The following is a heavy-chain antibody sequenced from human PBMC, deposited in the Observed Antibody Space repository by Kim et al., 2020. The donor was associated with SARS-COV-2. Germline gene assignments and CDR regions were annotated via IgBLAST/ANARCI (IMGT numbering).Heavy chain of an antibody. Sequence: TDYAAHGKGRFTISREDSKNTLYLQMNSLKTEDTAVYYCTTDLGSGSFDYWGQGTLVTVSS. CDR3: TTDLGSGSFDY. D-gene: IGHD3-10*01. J-gene: IGHJ4*02. V-gene: IGHV3-15*01. CDR2: T.